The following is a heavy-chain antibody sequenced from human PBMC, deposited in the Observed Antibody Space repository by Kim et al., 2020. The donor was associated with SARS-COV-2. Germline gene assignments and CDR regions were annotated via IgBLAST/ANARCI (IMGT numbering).Heavy chain of an antibody. CDR2: ICYDGSNK. V-gene: IGHV3-30*04. Sequence: GGSLRLSCAASGFTFSSYAMHWVRQAPGKGLEWVAIICYDGSNKYYADSVKGRFTISRDNSKNTLYLQMNSLRAEDTAVYYCARSGSGSYFNWFDPWGQGTLVTVSS. D-gene: IGHD3-10*01. J-gene: IGHJ5*02. CDR1: GFTFSSYA. CDR3: ARSGSGSYFNWFDP.